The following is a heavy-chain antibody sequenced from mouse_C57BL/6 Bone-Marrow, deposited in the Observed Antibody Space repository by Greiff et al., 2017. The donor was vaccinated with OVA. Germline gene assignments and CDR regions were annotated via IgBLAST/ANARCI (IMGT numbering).Heavy chain of an antibody. V-gene: IGHV14-4*01. CDR2: IDPENGDT. CDR1: GFNIKDDY. Sequence: EVQLQQSGAALVRPGASVKLSCTASGFNIKDDYMHWVKQRPEQGLEWIGWIDPENGDTEYASKFQGKATITADTSSNTAYLQLSSLTSEDTAVYYCTTKYYFDYWGQGTTLTVST. CDR3: TTKYYFDY. J-gene: IGHJ2*01.